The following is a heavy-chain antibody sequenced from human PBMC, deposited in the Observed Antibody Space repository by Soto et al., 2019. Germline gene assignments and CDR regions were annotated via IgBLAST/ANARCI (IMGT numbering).Heavy chain of an antibody. CDR3: ARVEDFWSGVPDY. CDR1: GFTFSSYS. CDR2: ISSSSSYI. J-gene: IGHJ4*02. V-gene: IGHV3-21*01. D-gene: IGHD3-3*01. Sequence: EVQLVESGGGLVKPGGSLRLSCAASGFTFSSYSMNWVRQAPGKGLEWVSSISSSSSYIYYADSVKGRFTISRDNAKNALSLQMNSLRAEDTAVYYCARVEDFWSGVPDYWGQGTLVTVSS.